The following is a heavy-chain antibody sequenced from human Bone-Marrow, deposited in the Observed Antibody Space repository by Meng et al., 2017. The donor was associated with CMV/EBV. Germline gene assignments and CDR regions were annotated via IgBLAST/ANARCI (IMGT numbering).Heavy chain of an antibody. CDR3: ARDESAEWLSPMSNSSDY. CDR2: ISPYNGNT. Sequence: ASVKVSCKTSGYTFTSFGISWVRQAPGQGLEWMGWISPYNGNTNYAQKLQGRVTLTTDTSTSTAYMELRSLRSDDTAVYYCARDESAEWLSPMSNSSDYWGQGTLVTVSS. CDR1: GYTFTSFG. V-gene: IGHV1-18*01. J-gene: IGHJ4*02. D-gene: IGHD3-3*01.